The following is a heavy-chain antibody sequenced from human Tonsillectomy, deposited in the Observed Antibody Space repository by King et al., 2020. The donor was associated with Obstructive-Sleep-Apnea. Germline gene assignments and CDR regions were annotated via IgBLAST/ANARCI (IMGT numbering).Heavy chain of an antibody. CDR2: INPNSGGT. Sequence: QLVQSGAEVKKPGASVKVSCKASGYTFTGYYIHWVRQAPGQGLEWMGWINPNSGGTNYAQKFQGRVTMTRDTSISTAYMELSRLISDDTAVYYCATVAVSTATYFFNYWGQGTLVTVSS. CDR1: GYTFTGYY. CDR3: ATVAVSTATYFFNY. V-gene: IGHV1-2*02. D-gene: IGHD4-17*01. J-gene: IGHJ4*02.